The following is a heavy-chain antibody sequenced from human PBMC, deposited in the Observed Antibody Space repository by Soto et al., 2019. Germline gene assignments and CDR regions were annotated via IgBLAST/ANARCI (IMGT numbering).Heavy chain of an antibody. CDR3: ARLAYCGGDCYEGGNHEYFQP. Sequence: QITLKESGPTLVKPTQTLTLTCTFSGFSLSTSGVGVGWIRQPPGKALEWLALIYWDDDKRYSPSLKSRLTITKDTSKNQVVLTMTNMDPVDTATYYCARLAYCGGDCYEGGNHEYFQPWGQGTLVTVSS. V-gene: IGHV2-5*02. J-gene: IGHJ1*01. D-gene: IGHD2-21*01. CDR1: GFSLSTSGVG. CDR2: IYWDDDK.